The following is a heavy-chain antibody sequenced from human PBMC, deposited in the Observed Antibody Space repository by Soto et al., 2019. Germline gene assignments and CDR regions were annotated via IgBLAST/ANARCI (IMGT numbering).Heavy chain of an antibody. D-gene: IGHD3-22*01. J-gene: IGHJ5*02. CDR2: IIPIFGIT. Sequence: SVKVSCKASGGTFGSDAITWVRQAPGQGLEWVGRIIPIFGITNYAQNLQGRVTISADKSTLTSYMELHSLTSDDTALYYCARDRTDSGYYTNWLDPWGQGTQVTVSS. CDR1: GGTFGSDA. V-gene: IGHV1-69*04. CDR3: ARDRTDSGYYTNWLDP.